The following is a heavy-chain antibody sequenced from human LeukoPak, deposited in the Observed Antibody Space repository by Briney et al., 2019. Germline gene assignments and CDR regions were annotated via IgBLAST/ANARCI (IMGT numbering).Heavy chain of an antibody. CDR3: ARGSPYYYGSAIH. CDR1: GFTFSDYY. V-gene: IGHV3-11*06. J-gene: IGHJ4*02. CDR2: ISSSSSYT. D-gene: IGHD3-10*01. Sequence: GGSLRLSCAASGFTFSDYYMSWIRQAPGKGLEWASYISSSSSYTNYADSVKGRFTISRDNAKNSLYLQMNSLRAEDTAVYYCARGSPYYYGSAIHWGQGTLVTVSS.